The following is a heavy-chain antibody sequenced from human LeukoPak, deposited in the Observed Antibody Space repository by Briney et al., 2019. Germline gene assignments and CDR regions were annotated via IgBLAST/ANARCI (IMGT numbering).Heavy chain of an antibody. D-gene: IGHD4-17*01. V-gene: IGHV3-21*01. CDR2: ISSSSSYI. J-gene: IGHJ3*02. CDR3: ARYFHGDNAFDI. Sequence: GGSLRLSCAASGFTFSSYSMNWVRQAPGKGLEWVSSISSSSSYIYYADSVKGRFTISRDNAKNSLYLQMNSLRAEDTAVYYCARYFHGDNAFDIWGQGTMVTVSS. CDR1: GFTFSSYS.